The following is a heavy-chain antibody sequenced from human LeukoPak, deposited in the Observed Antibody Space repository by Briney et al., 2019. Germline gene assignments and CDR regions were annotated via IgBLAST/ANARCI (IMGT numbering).Heavy chain of an antibody. CDR1: GFTFSSYG. V-gene: IGHV3-30*02. CDR2: IRYDGSNK. D-gene: IGHD3-22*01. CDR3: AKTAVESYYDSSGYFY. J-gene: IGHJ4*02. Sequence: GGSLRLSCAASGFTFSSYGMHWVRQAPGKGLEWVAFIRYDGSNKYYADSVKGRFTISRDNSKNTLYLQMNSLRAEDTAVYYCAKTAVESYYDSSGYFYWGQGTLVTVSS.